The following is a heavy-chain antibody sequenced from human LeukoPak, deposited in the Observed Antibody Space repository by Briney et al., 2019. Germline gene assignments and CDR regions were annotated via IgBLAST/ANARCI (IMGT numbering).Heavy chain of an antibody. CDR1: GGSISGYY. CDR3: AREGTSGTHLNWFDP. V-gene: IGHV4-59*01. J-gene: IGHJ5*02. D-gene: IGHD1-1*01. Sequence: PSETLSLTCTVSGGSISGYYWSWLRQPPGKGLEWIGHIYGSGSTNYNPSLKSRVTLSVDTSKSQSSLKLSSVTAADTAVYYCAREGTSGTHLNWFDPWGQGTLVTVSS. CDR2: IYGSGST.